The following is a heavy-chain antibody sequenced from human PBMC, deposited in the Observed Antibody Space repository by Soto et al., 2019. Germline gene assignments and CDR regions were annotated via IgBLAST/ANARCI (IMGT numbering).Heavy chain of an antibody. CDR2: INHSGST. V-gene: IGHV4-34*01. CDR1: GGSFSGYY. CDR3: ARAKPYCSGGSCYLPYYYMAV. J-gene: IGHJ6*03. D-gene: IGHD2-15*01. Sequence: SETRSLTCAVYGGSFSGYYWSWIRQPPGKGLEWIGEINHSGSTNYNPSLKSRVTISVDTSKNQFSLKLSSVTAADTAVYYCARAKPYCSGGSCYLPYYYMAVWGKGTTVTVSS.